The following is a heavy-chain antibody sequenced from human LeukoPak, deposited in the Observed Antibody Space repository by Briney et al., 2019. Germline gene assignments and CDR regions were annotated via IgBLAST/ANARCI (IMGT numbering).Heavy chain of an antibody. CDR1: SASISGTYYF. Sequence: ETLSLTCTVTSASISGTYYFWGWIRQSPGKGLEWIGSIYNSGTTYYNPSLKSRVTISVDTSKNQFSLKLTSVTAADTAVYYCARHRVGHCTSVTCPTFEYWGQGTLVTVSS. V-gene: IGHV4-39*01. D-gene: IGHD2-8*02. J-gene: IGHJ4*02. CDR3: ARHRVGHCTSVTCPTFEY. CDR2: IYNSGTT.